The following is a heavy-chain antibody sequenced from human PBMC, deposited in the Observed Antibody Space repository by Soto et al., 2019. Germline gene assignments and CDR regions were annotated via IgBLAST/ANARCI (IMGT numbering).Heavy chain of an antibody. J-gene: IGHJ4*02. CDR3: AKEIGDSSSWYLDY. V-gene: IGHV3-23*01. CDR1: GFTFSSYA. CDR2: ISGSGGST. D-gene: IGHD6-13*01. Sequence: GGSLRLSCAASGFTFSSYAMSWVRQAPGKGLEWVSAISGSGGSTYCADSVKGRFTISRDNSKNTLYLQMNSLRAEDTAVYYCAKEIGDSSSWYLDYWGQGTLVTVS.